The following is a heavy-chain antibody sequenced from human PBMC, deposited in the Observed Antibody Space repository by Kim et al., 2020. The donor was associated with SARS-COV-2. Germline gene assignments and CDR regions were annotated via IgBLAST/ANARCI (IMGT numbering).Heavy chain of an antibody. D-gene: IGHD2-15*01. CDR2: IIPIFGIA. CDR1: GGTFSSYA. CDR3: ARAGYCSGGSCAWFDP. V-gene: IGHV1-69*04. Sequence: SVKVSCKASGGTFSSYAISWVRQAPGQGLEWMGRIIPIFGIANYAQKFQGRVTITADKSTSTAYMELSSLRSEDTAVYYCARAGYCSGGSCAWFDPWGQGTLVTVSS. J-gene: IGHJ5*02.